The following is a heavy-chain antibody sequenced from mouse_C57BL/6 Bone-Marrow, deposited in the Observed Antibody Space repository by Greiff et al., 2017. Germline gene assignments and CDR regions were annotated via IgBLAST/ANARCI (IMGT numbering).Heavy chain of an antibody. CDR3: ARAYYSNCPDWYFDV. CDR2: INPNNGGT. J-gene: IGHJ1*03. D-gene: IGHD2-5*01. Sequence: VQLKASGPELVKPGASVKIPCKASGYTFTDYNMDWVKQSHGKSLEWIGDINPNNGGTIYNQKFKGKATLTVDKSSSTAYMELRSLTSEDTAVYYCARAYYSNCPDWYFDVWGTGTTVTVSS. V-gene: IGHV1-18*01. CDR1: GYTFTDYN.